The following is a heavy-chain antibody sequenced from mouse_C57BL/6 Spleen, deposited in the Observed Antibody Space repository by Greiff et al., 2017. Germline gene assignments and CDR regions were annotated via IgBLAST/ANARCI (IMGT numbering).Heavy chain of an antibody. CDR3: ARDYYGSSYGYFDV. Sequence: LVEPGASVKISCKASGYSFTGYYMNWVKQSPEKSLEWIGEINPSTGGTTYNQKFKAKATLTVDKSSSTAYMQLKSLTSEDSAVYYCARDYYGSSYGYFDVWGTGTTVTVSS. J-gene: IGHJ1*03. CDR2: INPSTGGT. D-gene: IGHD1-1*01. CDR1: GYSFTGYY. V-gene: IGHV1-42*01.